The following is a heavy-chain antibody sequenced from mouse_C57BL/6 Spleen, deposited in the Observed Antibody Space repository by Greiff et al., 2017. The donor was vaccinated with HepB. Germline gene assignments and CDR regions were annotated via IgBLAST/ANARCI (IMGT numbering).Heavy chain of an antibody. CDR1: GYTFTDYY. D-gene: IGHD4-1*01. CDR2: IYPGSGNT. Sequence: QVQLQQSGAELVRPGASVKLSCKASGYTFTDYYINWVKQRPGQGLEWIARIYPGSGNTYYNEKFKGKATLTAEKSSSTAYMQLSSLTSEDSAVYFCARSPRQTGAMDYWGQGTSVTVSS. J-gene: IGHJ4*01. V-gene: IGHV1-76*01. CDR3: ARSPRQTGAMDY.